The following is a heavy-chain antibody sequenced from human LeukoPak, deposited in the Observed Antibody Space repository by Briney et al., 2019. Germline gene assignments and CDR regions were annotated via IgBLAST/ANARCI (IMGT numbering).Heavy chain of an antibody. V-gene: IGHV1-2*02. CDR3: ARDSNSSSSDPDY. D-gene: IGHD6-6*01. J-gene: IGHJ4*02. CDR1: GYTFTGYY. Sequence: ASVKVSCKASGYTFTGYYMHWVRQAPGQGLEWMGWIIPNSGGTYCPQNFQGRVTMTRDTSISTAYMELSSLRSDDTAVYYCARDSNSSSSDPDYWGQGTLVTVSS. CDR2: IIPNSGGT.